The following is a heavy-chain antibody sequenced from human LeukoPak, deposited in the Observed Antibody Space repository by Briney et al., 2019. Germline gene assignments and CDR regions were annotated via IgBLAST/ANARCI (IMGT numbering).Heavy chain of an antibody. J-gene: IGHJ6*03. CDR3: AGDDCSSTSCYPPRYYYMDV. V-gene: IGHV1-69*01. Sequence: GCSVQVSCKASGGTFRNYVISWVRHAPGQGLEWRVGIIPIFGTANYAQKFQDRVTITADESKSTAYMELSSLRSEDTAVYYCAGDDCSSTSCYPPRYYYMDVWGKGTTVTVSS. D-gene: IGHD2-2*01. CDR2: IIPIFGTA. CDR1: GGTFRNYV.